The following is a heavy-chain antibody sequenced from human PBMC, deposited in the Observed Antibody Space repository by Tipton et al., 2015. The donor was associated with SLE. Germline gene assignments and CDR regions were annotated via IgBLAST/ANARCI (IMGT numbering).Heavy chain of an antibody. CDR3: ARDLSTATAPRGYFDL. V-gene: IGHV4-38-2*02. J-gene: IGHJ2*01. CDR2: IYHSGST. CDR1: GYSISSGYY. D-gene: IGHD5-12*01. Sequence: TLSLTCTVSGYSISSGYYWGWIRQPPGKGLEWIGSIYHSGSTYYNPSLKSRVTISVDTSKNQFSLKLSSVTAADTAVYYCARDLSTATAPRGYFDLWGRGTLVTVSS.